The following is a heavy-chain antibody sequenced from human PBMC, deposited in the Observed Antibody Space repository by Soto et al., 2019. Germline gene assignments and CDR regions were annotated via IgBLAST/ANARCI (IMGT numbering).Heavy chain of an antibody. J-gene: IGHJ6*02. V-gene: IGHV1-69*13. Sequence: ASVTVSCKASGGTFSSYAISWVRQAPGQGLEWMGGIIPIFGTANYAQKFQGRVTITADESTSTAYMELSSLRSEDTAVYYCARDRGSGYDTYYYYGMDVWGQGTTVTVS. CDR1: GGTFSSYA. CDR3: ARDRGSGYDTYYYYGMDV. CDR2: IIPIFGTA. D-gene: IGHD5-12*01.